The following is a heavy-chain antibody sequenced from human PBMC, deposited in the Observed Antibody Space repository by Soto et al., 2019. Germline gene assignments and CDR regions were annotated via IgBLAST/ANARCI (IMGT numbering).Heavy chain of an antibody. CDR2: MYHSGSI. CDR1: GYSISSGYY. D-gene: IGHD4-17*01. J-gene: IGHJ4*02. V-gene: IGHV4-38-2*01. CDR3: GRQKGCGIDGDYVAG. Sequence: SETLSLTCAVSGYSISSGYYWGWLRQPPGKGLAWIGHMYHSGSIYYNPSLQSRVTISMDTSKNEFSLKLTSVTAADTAVDYCGRQKGCGIDGDYVAGWGQGTLVTVSS.